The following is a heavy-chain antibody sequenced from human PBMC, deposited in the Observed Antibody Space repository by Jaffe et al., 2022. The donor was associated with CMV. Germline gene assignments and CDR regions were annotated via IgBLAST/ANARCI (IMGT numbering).Heavy chain of an antibody. CDR1: GFTFSNAW. V-gene: IGHV3-15*01. Sequence: EVQLVESGGGLVKPGGSLRLSCAASGFTFSNAWMSWVRQAPGKGLEWVGRIKSKTDGGTTDYAAPVKGRFTISRDDSKNTLYLQMNSLKTEDTAVYYCTTDLYDSSPPDYWGQGTLVTVSS. CDR3: TTDLYDSSPPDY. CDR2: IKSKTDGGTT. J-gene: IGHJ4*02. D-gene: IGHD3-3*01.